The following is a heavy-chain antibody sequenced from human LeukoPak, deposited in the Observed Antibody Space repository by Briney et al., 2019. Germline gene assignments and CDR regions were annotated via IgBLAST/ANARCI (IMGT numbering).Heavy chain of an antibody. Sequence: GASVKVSCKASGYTFTGYYMHWVRQAPGQGLEWMGWINPNSGGTNYAQKFQGRVTMTRDTSISTAYMELSRLRSDDTAVYYCARVPGRNVLRYLEASSNWFDPWGQRTLVTVSS. CDR3: ARVPGRNVLRYLEASSNWFDP. CDR2: INPNSGGT. CDR1: GYTFTGYY. V-gene: IGHV1-2*02. D-gene: IGHD3-9*01. J-gene: IGHJ5*02.